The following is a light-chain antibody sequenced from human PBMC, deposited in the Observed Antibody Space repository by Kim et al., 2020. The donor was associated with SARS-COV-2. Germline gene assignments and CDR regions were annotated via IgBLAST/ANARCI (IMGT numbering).Light chain of an antibody. CDR2: SNS. J-gene: IGLJ1*01. Sequence: QSVLTQPPSASGTPGRRVTVSCSGSSSNIGGSPVYRYQQLPETAPKLLSCSNSQRPSGVHDRFSGSKSGTSASLAISGLRSVDEADYHCGTWDASLSGHVFGTGTKVTVL. CDR1: SSNIGGSP. V-gene: IGLV1-47*02. CDR3: GTWDASLSGHV.